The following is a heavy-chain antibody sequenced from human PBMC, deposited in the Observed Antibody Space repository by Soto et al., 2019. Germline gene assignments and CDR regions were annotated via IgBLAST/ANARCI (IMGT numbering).Heavy chain of an antibody. CDR1: GYTFTAYV. V-gene: IGHV1-3*04. Sequence: ASVKVSCKASGYTFTAYVLHWVRQAPGQRPEWLGWINTATGNTRYSQIFQDRITLTRDTSASTAYMELSGLRSEDTALYYCARGNSNEVLDYWGQGALVTVS. CDR2: INTATGNT. J-gene: IGHJ4*02. CDR3: ARGNSNEVLDY. D-gene: IGHD4-4*01.